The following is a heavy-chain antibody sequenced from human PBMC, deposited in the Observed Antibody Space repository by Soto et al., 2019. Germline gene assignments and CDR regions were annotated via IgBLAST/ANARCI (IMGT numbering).Heavy chain of an antibody. J-gene: IGHJ5*02. CDR1: GFSLSTSGVG. Sequence: QITLKESGPTLVKPTQTLTLTCTFSGFSLSTSGVGVGWIRQPPGKALEWLALIYWDDDKRYSPSLKSRLTITQDTSKNQVVLTMTNMDPVDTATYYCSHSITMFREQYNWFDPWGQGTLVTVSS. D-gene: IGHD3-10*01. V-gene: IGHV2-5*02. CDR2: IYWDDDK. CDR3: SHSITMFREQYNWFDP.